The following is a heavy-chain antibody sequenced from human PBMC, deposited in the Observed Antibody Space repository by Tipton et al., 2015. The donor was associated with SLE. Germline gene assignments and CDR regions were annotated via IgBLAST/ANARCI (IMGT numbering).Heavy chain of an antibody. CDR2: IRSKAYGGTT. V-gene: IGHV3-49*04. CDR1: GFTFSSHA. D-gene: IGHD2/OR15-2a*01. Sequence: SLRLSCAASGFTFSSHAMNWVRQAPGKGLEWVGFIRSKAYGGTTEYAASVEGRFTISRDESKSIAFLQMNSLRIEDTAVYYCTLTPTLIVAGLGDSWGQGTLVTVSS. J-gene: IGHJ4*02. CDR3: TLTPTLIVAGLGDS.